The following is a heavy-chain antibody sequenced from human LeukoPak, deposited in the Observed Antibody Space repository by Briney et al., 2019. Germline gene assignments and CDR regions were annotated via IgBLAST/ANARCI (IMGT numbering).Heavy chain of an antibody. CDR3: AKGSRSWYDY. V-gene: IGHV3-23*01. Sequence: PGGSLRLSCAASGFTFSNYGVSWVRQAPGKGLEWVSAISGSGDNTYYADSVKGRFTIARDNSKNTVYVQVNSLRAEAPAVYYCAKGSRSWYDYWGQGTLVTVSS. J-gene: IGHJ4*02. CDR1: GFTFSNYG. D-gene: IGHD6-13*01. CDR2: ISGSGDNT.